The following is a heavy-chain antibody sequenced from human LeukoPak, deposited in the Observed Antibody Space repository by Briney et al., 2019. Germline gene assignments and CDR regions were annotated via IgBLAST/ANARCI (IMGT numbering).Heavy chain of an antibody. D-gene: IGHD3-3*01. Sequence: GGSLRLSCAASGFTFSSYAINWVRQAPGKGLVWVSEISGSGDNTYYADSVKGRFTISRDNSKNTLYLQVNSLRAEDTAVYYCAKVGQPWPIWSYFDYWGQGTLVTVSS. V-gene: IGHV3-23*01. CDR1: GFTFSSYA. J-gene: IGHJ4*02. CDR3: AKVGQPWPIWSYFDY. CDR2: ISGSGDNT.